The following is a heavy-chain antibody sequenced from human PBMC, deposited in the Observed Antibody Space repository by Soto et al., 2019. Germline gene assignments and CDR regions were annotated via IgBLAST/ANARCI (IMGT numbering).Heavy chain of an antibody. V-gene: IGHV4-30-4*01. CDR2: IYYSGST. J-gene: IGHJ4*02. CDR1: GGSISSADYY. D-gene: IGHD3-9*01. Sequence: QVQLQESGPGLVKPSQTLSLTCTVSGGSISSADYYWSWIRQSPGPGLEWLGYIYYSGSTYYNPYIKRRVPMSLDTSKNQFSLRLTSVTVAASAVYYCARDPYYDILSGFDSWGQGTLVTVSS. CDR3: ARDPYYDILSGFDS.